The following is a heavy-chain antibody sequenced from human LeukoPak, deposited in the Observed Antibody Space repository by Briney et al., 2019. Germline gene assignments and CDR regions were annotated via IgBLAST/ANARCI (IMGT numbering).Heavy chain of an antibody. V-gene: IGHV4-31*03. CDR1: GGSISSGGYY. CDR2: IYYSGST. D-gene: IGHD3-22*01. J-gene: IGHJ3*02. CDR3: ARDLRPNYYDSSGYYRDAFDI. Sequence: PSETLSLTCTVSGGSISSGGYYWSWIRQHPGTGLEWIGYIYYSGSTYYNPSLKSRVTISVDTSKNQFSLKLSSVTAADTAVYYCARDLRPNYYDSSGYYRDAFDIWGQGTMVTVSS.